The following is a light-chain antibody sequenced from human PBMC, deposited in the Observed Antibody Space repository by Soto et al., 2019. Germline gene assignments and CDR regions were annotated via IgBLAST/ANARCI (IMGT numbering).Light chain of an antibody. V-gene: IGLV4-60*03. J-gene: IGLJ2*01. CDR2: LEGSGSY. CDR3: ETWDGNTSRVV. CDR1: SGHSSYI. Sequence: QSVLTQSSSASASLGSSVKLTCTLSSGHSSYIIAWHQQQPGKAPRYLMKLEGSGSYNKGSGVPDRFSGSSSGADRYLTISNLQSEDEADYYCETWDGNTSRVVFGGGTKLTVL.